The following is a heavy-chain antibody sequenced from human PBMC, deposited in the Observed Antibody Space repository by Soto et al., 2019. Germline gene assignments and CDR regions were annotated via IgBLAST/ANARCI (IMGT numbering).Heavy chain of an antibody. CDR3: SRRAPGGLDY. CDR2: INHSGNT. Sequence: SETLSLTCAVSGGSIGTSAYYWGWIRQAPGKGLEWIGSINHSGNTYLSPSLKDRVTMSVDTSKNSFSLKLRSATAADTGLYYCSRRAPGGLDYWGQGTLVTVSS. D-gene: IGHD3-16*01. CDR1: GGSIGTSAYY. J-gene: IGHJ4*02. V-gene: IGHV4-39*01.